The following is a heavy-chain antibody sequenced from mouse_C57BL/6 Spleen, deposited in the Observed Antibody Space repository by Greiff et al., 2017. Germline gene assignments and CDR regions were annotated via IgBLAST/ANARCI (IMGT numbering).Heavy chain of an antibody. V-gene: IGHV8-8*01. CDR2: IWWGDAK. Sequence: QVTLKESGPGILQPSQTLSLSCSSSGFSLSTFGMGVGWIRQPSGKGLVWLAHIWWGDAKYYNPALKSPLSISKDTSKNQVVHKIANVDTADTATDYCARISADGDFDYWGQGTTLTVSS. J-gene: IGHJ2*01. CDR3: ARISADGDFDY. CDR1: GFSLSTFGMG. D-gene: IGHD3-1*01.